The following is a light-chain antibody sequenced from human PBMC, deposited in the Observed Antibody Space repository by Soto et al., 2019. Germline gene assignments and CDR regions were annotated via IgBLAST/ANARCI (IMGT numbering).Light chain of an antibody. V-gene: IGLV2-14*01. CDR2: EVS. Sequence: QSALTQPASVSGSPGQSITFSCTGTSSDIGSYNYVSWFQHHPGKAPKLIIYEVSNRPSGVSNRFSGSKSGNTASLTISGLQTEDEADYYCSSYTSISTWVFGGGTQLTVL. CDR1: SSDIGSYNY. J-gene: IGLJ3*02. CDR3: SSYTSISTWV.